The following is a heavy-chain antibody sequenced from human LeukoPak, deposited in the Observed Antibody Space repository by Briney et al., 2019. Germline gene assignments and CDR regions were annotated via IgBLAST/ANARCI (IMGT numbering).Heavy chain of an antibody. CDR2: IIPILGIA. CDR3: AREKEPYYFDY. CDR1: GGTFSSYA. V-gene: IGHV1-69*04. Sequence: GASVKVSCKASGGTFSSYAISWVRQAPGQGLEWMGRIIPILGIANYAQKFQGRVTITADKSTSTAYIELSSLRSEDTAVYYCAREKEPYYFDYWGQGTLVTVSS. J-gene: IGHJ4*02.